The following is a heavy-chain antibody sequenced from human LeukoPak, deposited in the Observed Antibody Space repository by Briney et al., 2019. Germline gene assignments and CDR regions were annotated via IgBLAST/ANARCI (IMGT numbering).Heavy chain of an antibody. D-gene: IGHD3-9*01. CDR2: ISSNSGSI. V-gene: IGHV3-9*01. CDR3: AKEGVTGPFFDY. CDR1: RFMFDDYP. Sequence: PGRSLRLSCAASRFMFDDYPMHWVRQAPGKGLEWVSGISSNSGSIGYADSVKGRFTISRDNAKKSLYLQMKSLRAEDTAFYYCAKEGVTGPFFDYWGQGTLVTVSS. J-gene: IGHJ4*02.